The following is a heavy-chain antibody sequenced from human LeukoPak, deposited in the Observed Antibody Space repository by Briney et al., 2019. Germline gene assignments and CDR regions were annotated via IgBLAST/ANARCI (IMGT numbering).Heavy chain of an antibody. CDR3: ARFPNTVRLGELSLFYYYYMDV. D-gene: IGHD3-16*02. Sequence: ASVKVSCKGSGYTFIGSYIHWVRQAPGQGLEWMGWINTNTGNPTYAQGFTGRFVFSLDTSVSTAYLQISSLKAEDTAVYYCARFPNTVRLGELSLFYYYYMDVWGKGTTVTVSS. CDR1: GYTFIGSY. J-gene: IGHJ6*03. V-gene: IGHV7-4-1*02. CDR2: INTNTGNP.